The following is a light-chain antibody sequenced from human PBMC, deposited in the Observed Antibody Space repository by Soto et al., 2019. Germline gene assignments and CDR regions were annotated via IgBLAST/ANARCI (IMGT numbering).Light chain of an antibody. Sequence: QSALTQPASVSGSPGQSITISCTGTSSDVGGYNYVSWYQQHPGKAPKFMIYDVSNRPSGVSSRFSGSKSGNTASLTISGLQAEDEADYYCSSYTSASIVVFGGGTKLTVL. CDR3: SSYTSASIVV. J-gene: IGLJ2*01. V-gene: IGLV2-14*01. CDR2: DVS. CDR1: SSDVGGYNY.